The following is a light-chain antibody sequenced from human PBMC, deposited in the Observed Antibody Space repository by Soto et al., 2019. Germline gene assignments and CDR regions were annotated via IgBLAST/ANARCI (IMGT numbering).Light chain of an antibody. CDR3: QQYVNWPLT. CDR1: QSVSSN. Sequence: IVMTQSPVTLSVSPGEIATLSCRASQSVSSNLAWYQQRPGQAPRLLMYAASTPATGIPARFSGSGSGTEFSLTISGLQSEDFVVYFCQQYVNWPLTFGGGTKVEMK. CDR2: AAS. V-gene: IGKV3-15*01. J-gene: IGKJ4*01.